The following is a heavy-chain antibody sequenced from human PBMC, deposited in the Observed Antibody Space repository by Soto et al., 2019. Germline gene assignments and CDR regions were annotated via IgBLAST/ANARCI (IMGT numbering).Heavy chain of an antibody. D-gene: IGHD2-15*01. V-gene: IGHV3-30*18. CDR1: GFTFSSNV. CDR3: AKTLGWDLPFDS. J-gene: IGHJ4*02. CDR2: ISNDGTNK. Sequence: QVQLVESGGGVVQPGRSLRLSCAASGFTFSSNVMHWGRQAPGEGLEWVAIISNDGTNKYYADSVKGRFTISRDNSKNTVYLQMNSLRPEDTAVYYCAKTLGWDLPFDSWGQGTLVTISS.